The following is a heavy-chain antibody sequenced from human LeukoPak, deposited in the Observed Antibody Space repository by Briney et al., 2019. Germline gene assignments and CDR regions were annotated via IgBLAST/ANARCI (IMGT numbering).Heavy chain of an antibody. V-gene: IGHV3-23*01. CDR2: ISGSGGST. CDR3: AKDSEVDYDFWSGPTTDVFDI. Sequence: GSLLLSCAASGFTFSSYAMSWVRPAPGKGLEWVSAISGSGGSTYYADSVKGRFTISRDNSKNTLYLQMNSLRAEDTAVYYCAKDSEVDYDFWSGPTTDVFDIWGQGTMVTVSS. D-gene: IGHD3-3*01. J-gene: IGHJ3*02. CDR1: GFTFSSYA.